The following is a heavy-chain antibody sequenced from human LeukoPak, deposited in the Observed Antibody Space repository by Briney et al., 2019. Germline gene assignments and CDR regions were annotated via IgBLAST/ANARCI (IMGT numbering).Heavy chain of an antibody. CDR2: ISSSSSYI. Sequence: GGSLRLSCAASGFTFSSYSMNWVRQAPGKGLEWVSSISSSSSYIYYADSVKGRFTISRDNAKNSLYLQMNRLRAEDTAVYYCAREDLGSSWSHWGQGTLVTVSS. J-gene: IGHJ4*02. CDR3: AREDLGSSWSH. CDR1: GFTFSSYS. V-gene: IGHV3-21*01. D-gene: IGHD6-13*01.